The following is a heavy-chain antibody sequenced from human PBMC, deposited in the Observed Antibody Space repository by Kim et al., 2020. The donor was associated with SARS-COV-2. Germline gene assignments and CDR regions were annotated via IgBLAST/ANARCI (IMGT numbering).Heavy chain of an antibody. CDR1: GGSISSGGYS. V-gene: IGHV4-30-2*01. Sequence: SETLSLTCAVSGGSISSGGYSWSWIRQPPGKDLEWIGYIYYSGSTYYNPSLKSRVTISVDRYKNQFSLKLSSVTAADTAVYYCARSGFYYIKSAFDIWGQGTMVTVSS. CDR3: ARSGFYYIKSAFDI. J-gene: IGHJ3*02. CDR2: IYYSGST. D-gene: IGHD3-10*01.